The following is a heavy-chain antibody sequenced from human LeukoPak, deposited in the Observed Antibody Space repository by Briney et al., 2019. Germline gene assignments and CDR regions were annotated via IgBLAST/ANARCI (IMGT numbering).Heavy chain of an antibody. J-gene: IGHJ4*02. Sequence: PGGSLRLSCAASGFTFDDYAMHWVRHAPGEGLEWVSLISWDGGSTYYADSVKGRFTISRDNSKNSLYLQMNSLRAEDTALYYCANLGYDSSGSGVVDDYWGQGTLVTVSS. CDR3: ANLGYDSSGSGVVDDY. V-gene: IGHV3-43D*04. D-gene: IGHD3-22*01. CDR2: ISWDGGST. CDR1: GFTFDDYA.